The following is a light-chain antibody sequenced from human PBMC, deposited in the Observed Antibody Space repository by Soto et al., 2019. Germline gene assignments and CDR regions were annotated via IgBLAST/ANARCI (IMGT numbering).Light chain of an antibody. J-gene: IGKJ2*01. CDR3: QQYKTYSQT. V-gene: IGKV1-5*03. Sequence: DIQMTQSPSILSASVGDRVTITCRASENIYIWLAWYQQKPGKAPKHLIYRASTLESGVPSRFSGSGSGTEFTLNISSLQPDDFATYYCQQYKTYSQTFGQGTKLEIK. CDR1: ENIYIW. CDR2: RAS.